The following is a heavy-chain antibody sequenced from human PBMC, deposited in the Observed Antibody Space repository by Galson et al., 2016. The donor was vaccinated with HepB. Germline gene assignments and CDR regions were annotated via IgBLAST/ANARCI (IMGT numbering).Heavy chain of an antibody. Sequence: QSGAEVKKPGESLKISCKGFGYTFTSYGIGWVRQLPGEGLEWMGIIYPGDSDTRYSPSFLGQVTISADKSISTAYLLWSSLKASDTAIDCCAISSPEGFLDDWGQGTLVTVSS. CDR2: IYPGDSDT. V-gene: IGHV5-51*01. CDR1: GYTFTSYG. J-gene: IGHJ4*02. CDR3: AISSPEGFLDD. D-gene: IGHD3-3*01.